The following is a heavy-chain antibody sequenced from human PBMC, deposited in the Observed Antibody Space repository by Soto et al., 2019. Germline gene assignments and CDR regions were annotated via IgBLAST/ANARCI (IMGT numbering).Heavy chain of an antibody. CDR3: ARGEEWLVPNFDN. CDR1: GGSISSGDYY. D-gene: IGHD6-19*01. CDR2: IYYSGST. V-gene: IGHV4-30-4*01. J-gene: IGHJ4*02. Sequence: PSETLSLTCTVSGGSISSGDYYWSWIRQPPGKGLEWIGYIYYSGSTYYNPSLKSRVTISVDTSKNQFSLKLSSVTAADTAVYYCARGEEWLVPNFDNWGRGTLVTVSS.